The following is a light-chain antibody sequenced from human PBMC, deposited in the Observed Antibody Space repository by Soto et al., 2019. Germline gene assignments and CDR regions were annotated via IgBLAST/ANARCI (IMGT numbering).Light chain of an antibody. CDR2: GNN. CDR3: GSWDSSLSAYV. CDR1: SSNIGSNY. V-gene: IGLV1-47*02. J-gene: IGLJ1*01. Sequence: QSVLTQPPSASGTPGQRVTISCSGSSSNIGSNYVYWYQQLPGTAPKLLIFGNNQRPSGVPDRFSGSKSGTSATLGITGFQTGDEADYYCGSWDSSLSAYVFGTGTKVTVL.